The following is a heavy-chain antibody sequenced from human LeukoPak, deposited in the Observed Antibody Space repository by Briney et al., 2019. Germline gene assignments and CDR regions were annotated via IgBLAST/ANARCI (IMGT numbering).Heavy chain of an antibody. D-gene: IGHD1-26*01. CDR2: IFYSGST. CDR3: AREGGSYYHWFDP. J-gene: IGHJ5*02. Sequence: PSETLSLTCSVDGGSISNYYWSWIRQPPGKGLEWIGNIFYSGSTNYNPSLKSRVTISLDTSKNQFSLKLTSVSAADTAVYYCAREGGSYYHWFDPWGQGTLVTVSS. V-gene: IGHV4-59*01. CDR1: GGSISNYY.